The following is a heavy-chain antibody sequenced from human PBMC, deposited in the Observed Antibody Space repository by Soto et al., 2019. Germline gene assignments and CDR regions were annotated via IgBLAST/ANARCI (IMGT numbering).Heavy chain of an antibody. CDR3: AKGFRLHTLYYFDY. J-gene: IGHJ4*02. CDR2: ISYDGSNK. V-gene: IGHV3-30*18. CDR1: GFTFSSYG. Sequence: GGSLRLSCAASGFTFSSYGMHWVRQAPGKRLEWVAVISYDGSNKYYADSVKGRFTISRDNSKNTLYLQMNSLRAEDTAVYYCAKGFRLHTLYYFDYWGQGTLVTVSS. D-gene: IGHD4-4*01.